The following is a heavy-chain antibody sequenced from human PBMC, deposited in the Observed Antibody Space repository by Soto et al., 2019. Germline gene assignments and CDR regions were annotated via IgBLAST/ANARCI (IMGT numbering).Heavy chain of an antibody. CDR1: GFSLSTSGVG. V-gene: IGHV2-5*02. CDR2: IYWDDDK. CDR3: AHSLIPNWGSRGAFDY. Sequence: SGPTLVNPTQTLTLTCTFSGFSLSTSGVGVGWIRQPPGKALEWLALIYWDDDKRYSPSLKSRFTITKGTSKNQVVLTMTNIDPVDTATYYCAHSLIPNWGSRGAFDYWGQ. J-gene: IGHJ4*02. D-gene: IGHD7-27*01.